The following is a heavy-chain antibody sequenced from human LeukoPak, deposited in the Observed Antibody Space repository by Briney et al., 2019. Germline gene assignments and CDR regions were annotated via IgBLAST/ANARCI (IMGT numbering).Heavy chain of an antibody. J-gene: IGHJ4*02. D-gene: IGHD2-21*01. CDR3: ATSNDAKIAPFDH. CDR2: INTKGET. CDR1: GVSMRAYQ. Sequence: PSETLSLTCTVSGVSMRAYQWSWVRQSPEKGLEWIGCINTKGETSYNPSLKSRVTTSVDTSKSQFSLRLTSVTAADTAVYYCATSNDAKIAPFDHWGQGAPVTVSS. V-gene: IGHV4-4*09.